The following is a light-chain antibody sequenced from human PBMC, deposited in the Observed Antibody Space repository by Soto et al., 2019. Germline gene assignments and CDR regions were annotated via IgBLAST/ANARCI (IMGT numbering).Light chain of an antibody. CDR3: QQLNSYPSST. Sequence: DIQMTQSPSSLSASVGDRVTITCRASQNINNYLNWYQQKPGKAPKLLIYAAFTLQSGVPSRFSGSGSGTDFTLTISSLQPEDFATYYCQQLNSYPSSTFGGGTKVDIK. CDR2: AAF. J-gene: IGKJ4*01. CDR1: QNINNY. V-gene: IGKV1-9*01.